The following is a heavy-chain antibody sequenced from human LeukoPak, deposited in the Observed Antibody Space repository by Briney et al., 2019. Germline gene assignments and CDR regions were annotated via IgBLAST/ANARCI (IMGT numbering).Heavy chain of an antibody. V-gene: IGHV3-48*03. D-gene: IGHD2-2*01. CDR2: ISSSGSTI. CDR1: GFTFSSYE. J-gene: IGHJ5*02. Sequence: GGSLRLSCAASGFTFSSYEMNWVRQAPGKGLEWVSYISSSGSTIYYADSVKGRFTISRDNAKNSLYLQMNSLRAEDTAVYYCVKGDCSSTSCYNWFDPWGQGTLVTVSS. CDR3: VKGDCSSTSCYNWFDP.